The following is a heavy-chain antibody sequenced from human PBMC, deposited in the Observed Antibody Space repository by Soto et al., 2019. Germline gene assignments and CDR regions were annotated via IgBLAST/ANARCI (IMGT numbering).Heavy chain of an antibody. Sequence: PSETLSLTCTVSGGSLSNNYWSWIRQPPGKGLEWIGYIYYSGTTNYNPSLESRVTISADTSKNEFSLKLSSVTAADTVVYYCARTRAAGNVYYFDYWGQGTLVTVS. D-gene: IGHD6-13*01. J-gene: IGHJ4*02. CDR2: IYYSGTT. CDR1: GGSLSNNY. V-gene: IGHV4-59*01. CDR3: ARTRAAGNVYYFDY.